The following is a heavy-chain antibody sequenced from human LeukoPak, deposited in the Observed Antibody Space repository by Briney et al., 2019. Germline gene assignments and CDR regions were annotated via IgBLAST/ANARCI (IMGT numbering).Heavy chain of an antibody. CDR3: ARDVGGSLDY. D-gene: IGHD1-26*01. V-gene: IGHV3-21*01. J-gene: IGHJ4*02. CDR2: INTVGSYI. CDR1: GFTFVSYS. Sequence: PGGSLRLSCAASGFTFVSYSFNWVRQAPGKGLEWVSSINTVGSYIYYADSVKGRFTISRDNAENSVYLQMNSLRVEDTAVYYCARDVGGSLDYWGQGTLVTVSS.